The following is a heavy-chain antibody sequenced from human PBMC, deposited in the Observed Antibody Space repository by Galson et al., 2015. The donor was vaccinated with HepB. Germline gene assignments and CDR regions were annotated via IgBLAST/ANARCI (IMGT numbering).Heavy chain of an antibody. D-gene: IGHD6-13*01. V-gene: IGHV4-59*01. CDR2: IADSATT. CDR3: ARDALPAAGMVWFDP. CDR1: GGAFGTSY. J-gene: IGHJ5*02. Sequence: SEPLSLTCTVSGGAFGTSYWSWIRQPPGEGLEWLAYIADSATTIDNPSFHYNPSLESRVTISLDTSKNQFSLRLTSATAADPAVYYCARDALPAAGMVWFDPWGQGTLVTVSS.